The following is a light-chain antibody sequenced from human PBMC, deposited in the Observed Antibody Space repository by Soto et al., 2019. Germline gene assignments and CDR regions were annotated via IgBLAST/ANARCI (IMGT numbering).Light chain of an antibody. V-gene: IGKV3-15*01. J-gene: IGKJ1*01. CDR1: QSVSSN. Sequence: EIVMTQSPVTLSVSPWERATLSCRASQSVSSNLAWYQQKPGQAPSLLIYGAFTRATGIPARFSGTGSGTEFTLTISSLQPDDFATYYCQQYNTYSWTFGPGTKVDIK. CDR2: GAF. CDR3: QQYNTYSWT.